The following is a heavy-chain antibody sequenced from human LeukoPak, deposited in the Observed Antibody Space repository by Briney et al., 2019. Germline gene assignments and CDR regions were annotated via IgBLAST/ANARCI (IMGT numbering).Heavy chain of an antibody. D-gene: IGHD3-22*01. Sequence: GGSRRLSCAASGFTFSNYEMNWVSQAAGKGLEWVSYIASSGSTILYAESVRGRFTIYRDNAKNSVYLQMNSLRAEDTATYYCVRTSYYDTSTSYYIRKHFDFWGQGTLVTVSS. CDR3: VRTSYYDTSTSYYIRKHFDF. CDR1: GFTFSNYE. V-gene: IGHV3-48*03. J-gene: IGHJ4*02. CDR2: IASSGSTI.